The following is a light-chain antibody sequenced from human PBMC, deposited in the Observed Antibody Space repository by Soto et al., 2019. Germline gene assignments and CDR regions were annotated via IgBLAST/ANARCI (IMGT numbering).Light chain of an antibody. J-gene: IGKJ1*01. CDR1: QSVLYSSNNKNY. CDR2: WAS. Sequence: DIVMTQSPDSLAVSLGERATINCKSSQSVLYSSNNKNYLAWYQQKPGQPPKLLIYWASTRESGVPDRFSGSWSGTDFTLTSSSLQAEDVAVYYCQQYYSTPPTFGQGTKVEIK. CDR3: QQYYSTPPT. V-gene: IGKV4-1*01.